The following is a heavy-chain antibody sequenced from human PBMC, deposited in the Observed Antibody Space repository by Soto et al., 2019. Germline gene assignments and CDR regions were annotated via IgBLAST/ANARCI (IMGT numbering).Heavy chain of an antibody. Sequence: QVQLVESGGGVVQPGRSLRLSCAGSGFTFSTYGMHWVRQAPGKGLEWVAVISYDGSNKYYADSVKGRFTISRDNSKNTLSLQMNSLRAEDTAVYYCAKASGGGSRYSCYFDYWGQGTLVTVSS. V-gene: IGHV3-30*18. CDR2: ISYDGSNK. J-gene: IGHJ4*02. CDR3: AKASGGGSRYSCYFDY. D-gene: IGHD2-15*01. CDR1: GFTFSTYG.